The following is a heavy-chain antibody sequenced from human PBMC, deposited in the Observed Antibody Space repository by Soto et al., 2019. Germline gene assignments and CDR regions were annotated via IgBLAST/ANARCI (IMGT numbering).Heavy chain of an antibody. Sequence: GGSLRLSCAASGFTFSSYGMHWVRQAPGKGLEWVAVISYDGSNKYYADSVKGRFTISRGNSKNTLYLQMNSLRAEDTAVYYCAKMREMATILSAFDIWGQGTMVTVSS. CDR2: ISYDGSNK. V-gene: IGHV3-30*18. D-gene: IGHD5-12*01. CDR3: AKMREMATILSAFDI. J-gene: IGHJ3*02. CDR1: GFTFSSYG.